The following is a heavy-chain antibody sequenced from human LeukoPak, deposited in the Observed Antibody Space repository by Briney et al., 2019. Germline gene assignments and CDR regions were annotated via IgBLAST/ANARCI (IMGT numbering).Heavy chain of an antibody. Sequence: GESLKTSRKSSGYSFTTYWIGWVRQMSGKGLGWMGIIYSGYSDTRYSPSLQGQVTISADKSISTAYLQRSSLKASDTAMYYCARRRAGYCSGGSCQYYFDYWGQGTLVTVSS. CDR1: GYSFTTYW. CDR2: IYSGYSDT. J-gene: IGHJ4*02. D-gene: IGHD2-15*01. V-gene: IGHV5-51*01. CDR3: ARRRAGYCSGGSCQYYFDY.